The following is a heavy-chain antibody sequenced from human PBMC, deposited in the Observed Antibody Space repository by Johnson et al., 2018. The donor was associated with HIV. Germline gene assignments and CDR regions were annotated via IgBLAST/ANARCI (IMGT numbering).Heavy chain of an antibody. CDR2: IWYDGSNK. CDR1: GFTFSSYG. J-gene: IGHJ3*02. CDR3: AKEGLVVVDAVDI. Sequence: QVQLVESGGGVVQPGRSLRLSCAASGFTFSSYGMHWVRQAPGKGLEWVAVIWYDGSNKYYADSVKGRFTISRDNSKNTLYLQMNSLRAEDTAVYYCAKEGLVVVDAVDIWGQGTMVTVSS. V-gene: IGHV3-33*06. D-gene: IGHD2-15*01.